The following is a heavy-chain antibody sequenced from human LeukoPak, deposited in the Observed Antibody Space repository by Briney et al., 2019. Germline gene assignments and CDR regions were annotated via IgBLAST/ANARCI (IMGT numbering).Heavy chain of an antibody. J-gene: IGHJ4*02. Sequence: GGPLTLLCAASGFPFSRYSMKWARRATGEGLEWVANIKQDGNEKYYADSVKGRFTISRDNAKNSLDLQMNSLRAEDTAVYYCARDTLGEGEDANYAVYYFDYWGQGSVVTVSS. CDR2: IKQDGNEK. V-gene: IGHV3-7*01. CDR3: ARDTLGEGEDANYAVYYFDY. CDR1: GFPFSRYS. D-gene: IGHD4/OR15-4a*01.